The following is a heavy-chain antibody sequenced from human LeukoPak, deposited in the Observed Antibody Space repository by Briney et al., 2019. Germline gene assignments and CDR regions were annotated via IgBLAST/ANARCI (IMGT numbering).Heavy chain of an antibody. CDR2: TYSSGST. CDR3: ARSPVVIYNYFDY. Sequence: SETLSLTCTVPGGSISSYYWSWIRQPAGQGLEWIGRTYSSGSTNYNPSFESRVTMSVDTSKNQFSLRLSSVTAADTAVYYCARSPVVIYNYFDYWGQGTLVTVSS. V-gene: IGHV4-4*07. CDR1: GGSISSYY. J-gene: IGHJ4*02. D-gene: IGHD2/OR15-2a*01.